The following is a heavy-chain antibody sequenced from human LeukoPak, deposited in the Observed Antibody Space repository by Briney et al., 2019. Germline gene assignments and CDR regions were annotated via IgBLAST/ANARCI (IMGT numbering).Heavy chain of an antibody. CDR1: GFTVSSNL. Sequence: GGSLRLSCAASGFTVSSNLMTWVRQSPGRGLEWLSSSYSAGATYYADSAKGRFTISRDHSNNSVSLQMTNLRVEDTAIYYCARGASRISWPVIDYWGQGTLVTVSS. J-gene: IGHJ4*02. CDR2: SYSAGAT. D-gene: IGHD3-3*02. V-gene: IGHV3-53*01. CDR3: ARGASRISWPVIDY.